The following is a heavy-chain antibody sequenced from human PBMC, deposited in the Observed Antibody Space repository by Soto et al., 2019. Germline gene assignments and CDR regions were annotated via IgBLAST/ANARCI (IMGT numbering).Heavy chain of an antibody. Sequence: SVKVSCKTSGFTFSSSAVHWVRQARGHRLQWIGWIDVGSANANYAQMLQERVTISRDMSTSTAYMELSSLRPEDTAVYYCARGGKYCTNGVCSFYGMDVWGQGTTVTVSS. J-gene: IGHJ6*02. CDR1: GFTFSSSA. CDR3: ARGGKYCTNGVCSFYGMDV. CDR2: IDVGSANA. V-gene: IGHV1-58*01. D-gene: IGHD2-8*01.